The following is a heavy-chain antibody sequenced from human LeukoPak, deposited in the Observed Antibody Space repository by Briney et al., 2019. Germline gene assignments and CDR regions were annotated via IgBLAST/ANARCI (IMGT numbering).Heavy chain of an antibody. D-gene: IGHD4-23*01. CDR3: ATTTVVTPAWFDP. CDR1: RFTFSSYW. J-gene: IGHJ5*02. CDR2: INSDGSST. Sequence: GGSLRLSCAASRFTFSSYWMHWVRQAPGKGLVWVSRINSDGSSTSYAGSVKGRFTISRDNAKNTLYLQMNSLRAEDTAVYYCATTTVVTPAWFDPWGQGTLVTVSS. V-gene: IGHV3-74*01.